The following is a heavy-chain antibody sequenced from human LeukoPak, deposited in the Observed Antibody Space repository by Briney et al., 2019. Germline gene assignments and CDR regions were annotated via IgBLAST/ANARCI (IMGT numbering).Heavy chain of an antibody. CDR1: GYTFSTYG. D-gene: IGHD1-1*01. Sequence: GGSLRLSCAASGYTFSTYGMHWVRQAPGKGLEWVAFIRYDGSNKYYADSVKGRFTISRDNSKNTLYLQMNSLRAEDTAVYFCAKDKDPWKSTSISDFDYWGQGTLVTVSS. V-gene: IGHV3-30*02. CDR2: IRYDGSNK. J-gene: IGHJ4*02. CDR3: AKDKDPWKSTSISDFDY.